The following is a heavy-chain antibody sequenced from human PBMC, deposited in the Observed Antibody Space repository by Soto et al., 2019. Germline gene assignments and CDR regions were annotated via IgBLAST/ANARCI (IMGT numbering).Heavy chain of an antibody. D-gene: IGHD3-22*01. CDR3: AKMGRRITMIVVVITPFDY. V-gene: IGHV3-23*01. CDR2: ISGSGGST. J-gene: IGHJ4*02. CDR1: GFTFSSYA. Sequence: SCAASGFTFSSYAMSWVRQAPGKGLEWVSAISGSGGSTYYADSVKGRFTISRDNSKNTLYLQMNSLRAEDTAVYYCAKMGRRITMIVVVITPFDYWGQGTLVTVSS.